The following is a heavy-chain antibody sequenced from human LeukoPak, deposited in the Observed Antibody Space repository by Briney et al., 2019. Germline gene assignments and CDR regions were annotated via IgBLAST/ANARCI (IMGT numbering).Heavy chain of an antibody. CDR1: GFSFSDAW. Sequence: PGGSLRLSCAASGFSFSDAWMNWVRQAPGKGLEWVANIKQDGSEKYYVDSVKGRFTISRDNAKNSLYLQMNSLRAEDTAVYYCARDRGPYDYWGQGTLVTVSS. V-gene: IGHV3-7*03. D-gene: IGHD3-10*01. CDR2: IKQDGSEK. J-gene: IGHJ4*02. CDR3: ARDRGPYDY.